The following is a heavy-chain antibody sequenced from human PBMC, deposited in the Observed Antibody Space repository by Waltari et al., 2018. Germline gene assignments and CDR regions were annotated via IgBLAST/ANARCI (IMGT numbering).Heavy chain of an antibody. D-gene: IGHD2-15*01. J-gene: IGHJ5*02. CDR1: GYSISSGYY. Sequence: QVQLQESGPGLVKPSETLSLTCAVSGYSISSGYYWGWIRQPPGKGLEWIGSIYHSGSTYYNRSLKSRVTITVDTSKNQFSLKLSSVTAADTAVYYCARVCSGGSCYSWFDPWGQGTLVTVSS. CDR2: IYHSGST. CDR3: ARVCSGGSCYSWFDP. V-gene: IGHV4-38-2*01.